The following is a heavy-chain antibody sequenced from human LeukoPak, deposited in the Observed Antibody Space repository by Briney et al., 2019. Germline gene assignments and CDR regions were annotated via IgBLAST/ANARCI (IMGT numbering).Heavy chain of an antibody. Sequence: SETLSLTCTVSGGSISSYYWSWLRQPPGKGLEWIGYIYYSGSTNYNPSLKSRVTISVDTSKNQFSLKLSSVTAADTAVYYCATMGFRDYSRWFDPWGQGTLVTVSS. D-gene: IGHD2-15*01. CDR1: GGSISSYY. CDR2: IYYSGST. CDR3: ATMGFRDYSRWFDP. V-gene: IGHV4-59*08. J-gene: IGHJ5*02.